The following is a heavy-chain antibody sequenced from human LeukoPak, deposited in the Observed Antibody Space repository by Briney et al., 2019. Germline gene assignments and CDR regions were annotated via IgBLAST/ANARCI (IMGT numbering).Heavy chain of an antibody. Sequence: PGGSLRLSCAASGFSSSSYAMHWVRQAPGKGLEWVAVISYDGSNKYYADSVKGRFTISRDNSKNTLYLQMNSLRAEDTAVYYCAREDELLHYFDYWGQGTLVTVSS. J-gene: IGHJ4*02. CDR3: AREDELLHYFDY. CDR1: GFSSSSYA. D-gene: IGHD1-7*01. V-gene: IGHV3-30-3*01. CDR2: ISYDGSNK.